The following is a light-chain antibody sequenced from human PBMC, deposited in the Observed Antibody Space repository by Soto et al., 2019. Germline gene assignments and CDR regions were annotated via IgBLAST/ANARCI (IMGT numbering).Light chain of an antibody. CDR3: QQYNSYSPT. J-gene: IGKJ1*01. V-gene: IGKV1-5*03. CDR2: KAS. CDR1: QTISSW. Sequence: DIQITQSPSTLSGSVGDRVTITCRASQTISSWLAWYQQKPGKAPKLLIYKASTLKSGVPSRFSGSGSGTEFTLTISSLQPDDFATYYCQQYNSYSPTFGQGTKVDIK.